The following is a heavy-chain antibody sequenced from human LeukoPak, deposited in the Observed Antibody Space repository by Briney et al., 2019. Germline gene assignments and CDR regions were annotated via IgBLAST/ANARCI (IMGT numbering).Heavy chain of an antibody. CDR2: IWYGGSNK. Sequence: GGSLRLSCAASGFTFSSYGMHWVRQAPGKGLEWVAVIWYGGSNKYYADSVKGRFTISRDNSKNTLYLQMNSLRAEDTAVYYCARDRWEGTFSDYWGQGTLVTVSS. D-gene: IGHD1-26*01. CDR3: ARDRWEGTFSDY. J-gene: IGHJ4*02. V-gene: IGHV3-33*01. CDR1: GFTFSSYG.